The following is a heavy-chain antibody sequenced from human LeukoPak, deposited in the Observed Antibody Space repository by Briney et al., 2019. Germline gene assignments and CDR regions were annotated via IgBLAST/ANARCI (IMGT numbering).Heavy chain of an antibody. CDR3: ARLTTMTTTGGPFDY. D-gene: IGHD4-17*01. CDR1: GFTFSSYE. V-gene: IGHV3-48*03. CDR2: ITSSGNTI. J-gene: IGHJ4*02. Sequence: GGSLRLSCAASGFTFSSYEMNWVRQALGKGLEWVSYITSSGNTIYYADSVKGRFTISRDNAKNSLYLQMNSLRAEDTAVYYCARLTTMTTTGGPFDYWGQGTLVTVSS.